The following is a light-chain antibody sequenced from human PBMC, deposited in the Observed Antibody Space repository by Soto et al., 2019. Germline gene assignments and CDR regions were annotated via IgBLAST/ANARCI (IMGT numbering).Light chain of an antibody. CDR2: DVS. V-gene: IGKV3-11*01. Sequence: EIVLTQSQATLSLSPGERATLSCRASQSVRSNLACYQHKPGQAPRLLVYDVSNRATGIPGRVSGSGFGTYFPLPISNVEPEDFAVCYCQKRDNWTWTFGQGAKVEIK. CDR3: QKRDNWTWT. CDR1: QSVRSN. J-gene: IGKJ1*01.